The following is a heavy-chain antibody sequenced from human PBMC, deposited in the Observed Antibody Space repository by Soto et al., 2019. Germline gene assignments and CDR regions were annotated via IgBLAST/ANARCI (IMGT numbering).Heavy chain of an antibody. D-gene: IGHD5-18*01. CDR1: GGSIDRSNYY. J-gene: IGHJ6*02. Sequence: PSETLSLTCNVSGGSIDRSNYYWDWLRQPPGKGLEWIGTTYYNGNAYYNPSLRSRVSMSVDTSKNQFSLKLSSVTAADTAVYYCASRGYSYGFSLGMDVWGQGTTVTVSS. CDR3: ASRGYSYGFSLGMDV. V-gene: IGHV4-39*07. CDR2: TYYNGNA.